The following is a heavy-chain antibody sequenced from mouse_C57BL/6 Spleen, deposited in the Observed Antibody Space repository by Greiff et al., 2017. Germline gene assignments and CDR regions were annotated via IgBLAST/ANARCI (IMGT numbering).Heavy chain of an antibody. Sequence: VQLQQPGAELVKPGASVKLSCKASGYTFTSYWMQWVKQRPGQGLEWIGEIDPSDSYTNYNQKFKGKATLTVDTSSSTAYMQLSSLTSEDSAVYYCARGDGWYFDYWGQGTTLTVSS. D-gene: IGHD3-3*01. CDR1: GYTFTSYW. CDR2: IDPSDSYT. V-gene: IGHV1-50*01. CDR3: ARGDGWYFDY. J-gene: IGHJ2*01.